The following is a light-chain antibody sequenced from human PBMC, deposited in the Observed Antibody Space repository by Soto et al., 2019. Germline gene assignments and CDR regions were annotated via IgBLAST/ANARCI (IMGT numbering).Light chain of an antibody. V-gene: IGKV3-15*01. Sequence: EIVMTQSPATLSVSPGERATLSCRASQSVRSNLAWYQQRPGQAPRLLIYGASTRATGFPARFSGSGSGTEFILTISSLQSEEFAVYYCQQYNNWPRTFGQGTKVEIE. CDR3: QQYNNWPRT. CDR2: GAS. J-gene: IGKJ1*01. CDR1: QSVRSN.